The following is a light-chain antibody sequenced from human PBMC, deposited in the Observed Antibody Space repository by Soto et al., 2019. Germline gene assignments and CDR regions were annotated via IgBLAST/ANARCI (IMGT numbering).Light chain of an antibody. CDR3: KQYLSSPST. CDR1: QSVSSSY. V-gene: IGKV3-20*01. J-gene: IGKJ1*01. CDR2: GAS. Sequence: EIVLTQSPGTLSLSPGERATLSCRASQSVSSSYLAWYQQKAGQAPRRLIYGASSRATGIPDRFSGSGSGTDFTLTISRLEPEDFAVYYCKQYLSSPSTFGQGTQLEIK.